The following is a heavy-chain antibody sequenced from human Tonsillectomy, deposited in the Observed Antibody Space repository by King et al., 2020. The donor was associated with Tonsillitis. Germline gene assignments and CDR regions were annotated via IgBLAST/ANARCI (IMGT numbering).Heavy chain of an antibody. CDR2: ISRSGGST. CDR1: GFTFTSSA. D-gene: IGHD3-22*01. Sequence: VQLVESGGGLVQPGGSLRLSCAASGFTFTSSALSWVRQAPGKGLEWVSSISRSGGSTYYADSVKGRFTMSRDNSKNTLYLQMNSLRAEDTAVYYCAKSPPNYYDSSGYIIPLMDVWDQGTKVTVSS. CDR3: AKSPPNYYDSSGYIIPLMDV. V-gene: IGHV3-23*04. J-gene: IGHJ6*02.